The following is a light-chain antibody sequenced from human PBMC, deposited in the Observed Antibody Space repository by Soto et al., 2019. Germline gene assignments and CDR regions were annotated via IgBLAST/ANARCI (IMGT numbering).Light chain of an antibody. CDR1: QSISGS. V-gene: IGKV1-5*03. Sequence: DIQMTQSPSTLSASVGDRVTITCRASQSISGSLAWYQQKPGKAPNLLIYEASNLETGVPSRFSGSGSGTEFTLTISSLQPDDFATYFCQQYNSYSWTFGQGTKVDIK. J-gene: IGKJ1*01. CDR2: EAS. CDR3: QQYNSYSWT.